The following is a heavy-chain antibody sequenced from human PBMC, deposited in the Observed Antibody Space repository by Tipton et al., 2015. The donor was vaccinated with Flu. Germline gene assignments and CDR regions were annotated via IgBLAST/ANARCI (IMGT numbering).Heavy chain of an antibody. V-gene: IGHV4-61*02. J-gene: IGHJ5*01. CDR2: IYISGRT. CDR1: GGSISSSSHY. Sequence: LRLSCSVSGGSISSSSHYWSWIRQPAGKGLEWIGRIYISGRTEYNPSLKSRASISVDRAKNQFSLKLNSVTAADTAVYYCARDLGAFTWFDSWGRGTLVTVSS. CDR3: ARDLGAFTWFDS. D-gene: IGHD3-16*01.